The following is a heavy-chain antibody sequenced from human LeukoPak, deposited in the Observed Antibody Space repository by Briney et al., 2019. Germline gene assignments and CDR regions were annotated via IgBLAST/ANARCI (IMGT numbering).Heavy chain of an antibody. CDR1: EFTFSSYV. D-gene: IGHD2-2*01. CDR2: MSYDGKNK. CDR3: AGGGCSSTNCPFDY. Sequence: PGRSLRLSCAASEFTFSSYVMHWVRQAPGKGLEWVAVMSYDGKNKYYADSVKGRFTISRDNSKNTLYLQMSSLRAEDTAVYYCAGGGCSSTNCPFDYWGQGTLVTVSS. J-gene: IGHJ4*02. V-gene: IGHV3-30*03.